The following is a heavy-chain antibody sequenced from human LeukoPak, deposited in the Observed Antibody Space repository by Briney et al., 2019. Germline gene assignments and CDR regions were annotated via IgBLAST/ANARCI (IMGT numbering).Heavy chain of an antibody. Sequence: PSETLSLTCAVYGGSFSGYYWSWIRQPPGKGLEWIGEINHSGSTNYNPSLKSRVTISVDKSKNQFSLKLSSVTAADTAVYYCARVWFRLGRYFDYWGQGTLVTVSS. CDR3: ARVWFRLGRYFDY. V-gene: IGHV4-34*01. D-gene: IGHD3-10*01. CDR2: INHSGST. CDR1: GGSFSGYY. J-gene: IGHJ4*02.